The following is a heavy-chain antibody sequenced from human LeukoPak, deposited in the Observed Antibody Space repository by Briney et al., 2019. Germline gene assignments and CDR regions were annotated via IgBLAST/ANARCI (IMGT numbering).Heavy chain of an antibody. CDR3: ARRITGSWRSFDP. D-gene: IGHD1-20*01. CDR1: GGSFSGYY. Sequence: SETLSLTCAVYGGSFSGYYWSWIRQPPGKGLVWIGEINHSGSTNYNPSLKSRVTISVDTSKNQFSLKLSSVTAADTAVYYCARRITGSWRSFDPWGQGTLVPVSS. J-gene: IGHJ5*02. CDR2: INHSGST. V-gene: IGHV4-34*01.